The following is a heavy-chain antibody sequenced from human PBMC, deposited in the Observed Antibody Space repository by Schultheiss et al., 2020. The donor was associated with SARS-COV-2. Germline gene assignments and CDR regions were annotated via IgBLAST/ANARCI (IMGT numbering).Heavy chain of an antibody. D-gene: IGHD1-26*01. CDR1: GDSISSYY. V-gene: IGHV4-59*01. Sequence: SETLSLTCTVSGDSISSYYWNWIRQPPGKGLEWIGSIYHSGGTNYNPSLKSRVTISVDTSKNQFSLKLSSVTAADTAVYYCARGREDDWYFDLWGPGTLVTVSS. J-gene: IGHJ2*01. CDR3: ARGREDDWYFDL. CDR2: IYHSGGT.